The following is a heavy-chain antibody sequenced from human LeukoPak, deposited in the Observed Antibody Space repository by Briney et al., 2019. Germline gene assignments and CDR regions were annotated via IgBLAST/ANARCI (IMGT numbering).Heavy chain of an antibody. CDR3: ARAVDYGDYGGPFDY. J-gene: IGHJ4*02. CDR1: GFTFSSYS. V-gene: IGHV3-48*02. CDR2: ISSSSSTI. Sequence: GGSLRLSCAASGFTFSSYSMNWVRQAPGKGLEWVSYISSSSSTIYYADSVKGRFTISRDDAKNSLYLQMNSLRDEDTAVYYCARAVDYGDYGGPFDYWGQGTLVTVSS. D-gene: IGHD4-17*01.